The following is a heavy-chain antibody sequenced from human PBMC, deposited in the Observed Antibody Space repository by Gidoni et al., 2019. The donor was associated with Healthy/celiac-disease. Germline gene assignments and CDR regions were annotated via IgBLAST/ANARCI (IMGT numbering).Heavy chain of an antibody. Sequence: QLQLVQSGAEVKKPGASVKVSCKASGYTFTGYYMHWVRQAPGQGLEWMGWINPNSGGTNYAQKFQGWVTMTRDTSISTAYMELSRLRSDDTAVYYCARGSEGYYGSGSSTNNWFDPWGQGTLVTVSS. J-gene: IGHJ5*02. V-gene: IGHV1-2*04. CDR2: INPNSGGT. D-gene: IGHD3-10*01. CDR3: ARGSEGYYGSGSSTNNWFDP. CDR1: GYTFTGYY.